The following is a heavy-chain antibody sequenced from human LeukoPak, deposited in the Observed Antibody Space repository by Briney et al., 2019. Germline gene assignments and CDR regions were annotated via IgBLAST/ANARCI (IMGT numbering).Heavy chain of an antibody. CDR3: ARDLDYYDSSGHPRNDI. CDR1: GGSISSGSYY. CDR2: IYTSGST. J-gene: IGHJ3*02. D-gene: IGHD3-22*01. Sequence: PSETLSLTCTVSGGSISSGSYYWSWIRQPAGKGLEWIGRIYTSGSTNYNPSLKSRVTMSVDTSKNQFSLKLSSVTAADTAVYYCARDLDYYDSSGHPRNDIWGQGTMVTVSS. V-gene: IGHV4-61*02.